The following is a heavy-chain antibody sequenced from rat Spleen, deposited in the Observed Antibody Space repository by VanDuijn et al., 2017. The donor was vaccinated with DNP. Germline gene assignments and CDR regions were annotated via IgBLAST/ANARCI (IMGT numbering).Heavy chain of an antibody. Sequence: EVQLVESGGGLVQPGRSLKLSCAASGFTFSNYGMAWVRQAATKGLEWVASISTSGGNSYYRDSVKGRFTISRDNAKNTQYLQMDSLRSEDTATYYCARGAVATYYWYFDFWGPGTMVTVSS. V-gene: IGHV5S13*01. CDR1: GFTFSNYG. D-gene: IGHD1-3*01. CDR2: ISTSGGNS. J-gene: IGHJ1*01. CDR3: ARGAVATYYWYFDF.